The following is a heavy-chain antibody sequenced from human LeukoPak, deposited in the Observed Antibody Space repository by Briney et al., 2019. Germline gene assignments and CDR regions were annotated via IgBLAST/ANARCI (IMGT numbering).Heavy chain of an antibody. CDR2: ISSDGSKK. CDR3: AKDLDRFSGSTYDVY. D-gene: IGHD5-12*01. CDR1: GFTFSSYG. V-gene: IGHV3-30*18. J-gene: IGHJ4*02. Sequence: PGGSLRLSCAASGFTFSSYGMHWVRQAPGKGLEWVAVISSDGSKKYYADSVQSRFTISGDNSKNTLDLQMNSLRTEDTAVYYCAKDLDRFSGSTYDVYWGPGTLVTVSS.